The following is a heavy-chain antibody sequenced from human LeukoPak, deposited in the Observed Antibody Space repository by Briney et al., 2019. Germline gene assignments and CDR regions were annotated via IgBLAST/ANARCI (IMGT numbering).Heavy chain of an antibody. CDR3: ARGDQWELPQFDY. D-gene: IGHD1-26*01. CDR1: GYTFTSYA. CDR2: INAGNGNT. V-gene: IGHV1-3*01. Sequence: ASVKVSCKASGYTFTSYAMHWVRQAPGQRLEWMGWINAGNGNTKYSQKFQGRVTITRDTSASTAYMELSSLRSEDTAVYYCARGDQWELPQFDYWGQGTLVTVSS. J-gene: IGHJ4*02.